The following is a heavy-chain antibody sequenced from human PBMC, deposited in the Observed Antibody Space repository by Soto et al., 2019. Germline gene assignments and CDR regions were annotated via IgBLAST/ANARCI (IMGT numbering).Heavy chain of an antibody. J-gene: IGHJ4*02. Sequence: SDTLSLTSSVSGVSISSYFWSWIRQPPGRGLEWIGYTYHRGSTNYSPSLKSRVAISLDTSENQFSLKVRSVTSADTAVYYCARIGGYHGPLDYWGQGTPVTVSS. D-gene: IGHD2-15*01. CDR1: GVSISSYF. V-gene: IGHV4-59*01. CDR2: TYHRGST. CDR3: ARIGGYHGPLDY.